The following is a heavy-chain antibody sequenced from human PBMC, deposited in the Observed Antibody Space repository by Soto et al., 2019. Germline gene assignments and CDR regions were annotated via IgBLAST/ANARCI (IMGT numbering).Heavy chain of an antibody. CDR3: ARETELLAGNYFDY. CDR2: IRYDGSNK. CDR1: QFSSSSYD. Sequence: GGSMTVSCGVGQFSSSSYDLHWVNKAPGKGLEWVAVIRYDGSNKYYADSVKGRFTISRDNSKNTLYLQMNSLRAEDTAVYYCARETELLAGNYFDYWGQGTLVTVSS. J-gene: IGHJ4*02. V-gene: IGHV3-33*01. D-gene: IGHD1-26*01.